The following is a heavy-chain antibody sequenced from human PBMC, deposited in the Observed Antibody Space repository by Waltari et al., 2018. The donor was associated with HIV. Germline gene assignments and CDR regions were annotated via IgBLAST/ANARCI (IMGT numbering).Heavy chain of an antibody. V-gene: IGHV1-8*01. CDR1: GYTFTSYD. J-gene: IGHJ6*02. Sequence: QVQLVQSGAEVKKPGASVKVSCKASGYTFTSYDINWVRQATGQGLEWMGWMNPNRGNTGYAQKFQGRVTMTRNTSISTAYMELSSLRSEDTAVHYSARLGYCSSTSCYYYYYYGMDVWGQGTTVTVSS. D-gene: IGHD2-2*01. CDR3: ARLGYCSSTSCYYYYYYGMDV. CDR2: MNPNRGNT.